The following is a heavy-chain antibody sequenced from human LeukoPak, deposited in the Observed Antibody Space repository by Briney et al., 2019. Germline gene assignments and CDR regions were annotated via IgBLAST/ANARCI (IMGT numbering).Heavy chain of an antibody. D-gene: IGHD3-22*01. Sequence: SQTLSLTSTVSGGSIGSGSYCWSWIRQPAGKGLEWIGRTYTTGSTNYNPSLKSRVTISVDTSKNQFSLKLSSVTAADTAVYYCARDLYYYDSSGYYLWGFDIWGQATMVTVSS. CDR1: GGSIGSGSYC. CDR3: ARDLYYYDSSGYYLWGFDI. CDR2: TYTTGST. V-gene: IGHV4-61*02. J-gene: IGHJ3*02.